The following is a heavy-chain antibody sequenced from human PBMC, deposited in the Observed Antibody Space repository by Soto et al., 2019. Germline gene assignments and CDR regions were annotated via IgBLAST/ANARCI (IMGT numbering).Heavy chain of an antibody. V-gene: IGHV3-30-3*01. D-gene: IGHD4-17*01. J-gene: IGHJ6*02. CDR1: GFTFSSYA. Sequence: GGSLRLSCAASGFTFSSYAMHRVRQAPGKGLEWVAVISYDGSNKYYADSVKGRFTISRDNSKNTLYLQMNSLRAEDTAVYYCARDSPYGDYAYYYGMDVWGQGTTVTVSS. CDR2: ISYDGSNK. CDR3: ARDSPYGDYAYYYGMDV.